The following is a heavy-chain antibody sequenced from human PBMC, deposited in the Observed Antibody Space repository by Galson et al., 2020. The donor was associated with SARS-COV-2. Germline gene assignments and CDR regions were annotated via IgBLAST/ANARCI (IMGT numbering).Heavy chain of an antibody. CDR3: ARQDPILGPIPFDF. CDR1: GYSISNGYY. CDR2: IYHRGIT. V-gene: IGHV4-38-2*01. Sequence: SETLSLTCGVSGYSISNGYYWGWIRQTPGKGLEWIGSIYHRGITYYSPSLKSRVTLSVDTSKNQFYLRLSSLTAADTAVYDCARQDPILGPIPFDFWGQGILVTVSS. D-gene: IGHD2-21*01. J-gene: IGHJ4*02.